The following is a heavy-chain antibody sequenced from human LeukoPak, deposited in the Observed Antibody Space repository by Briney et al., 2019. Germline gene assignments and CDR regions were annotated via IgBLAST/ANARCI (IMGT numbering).Heavy chain of an antibody. CDR3: AKSRTRDAALDY. D-gene: IGHD6-6*01. V-gene: IGHV3-48*03. J-gene: IGHJ4*02. Sequence: GGSLRLSCAASGFTFSSYEMDWVRQAPGKGLEWVSYISIDGKTIHYADSVKGRFTISRDNAKNSVYLQMNSLRVEDTAVYYCAKSRTRDAALDYWGQGTLVTVSS. CDR1: GFTFSSYE. CDR2: ISIDGKTI.